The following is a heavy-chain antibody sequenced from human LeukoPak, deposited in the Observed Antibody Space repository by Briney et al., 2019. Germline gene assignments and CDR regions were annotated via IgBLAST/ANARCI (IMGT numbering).Heavy chain of an antibody. D-gene: IGHD3-22*01. CDR2: ISGSGGST. CDR1: GFTFSSYA. CDR3: AKGGGYDSSGYPFDY. Sequence: GGSLRLSCAASGFTFSSYAMSWVRQAPGKGLEWVSAISGSGGSTYYADSVKGRFTISRDNSKNTLYLQMNSLRAEDTAVYYCAKGGGYDSSGYPFDYWGQGTLVTVSS. V-gene: IGHV3-23*01. J-gene: IGHJ4*02.